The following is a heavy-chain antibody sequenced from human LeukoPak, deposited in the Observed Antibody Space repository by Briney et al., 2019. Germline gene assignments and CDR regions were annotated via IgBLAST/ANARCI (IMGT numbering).Heavy chain of an antibody. D-gene: IGHD2-21*02. Sequence: GGSLTLSCAPSGFTFSSYGMHWVRQAPGKGLEWVAFIRYDGSNKYYADSVKGRFTISRDNSKNTLYLQMNSLRAEDTAVYYCAKDLGGAYCGGDCSVDYWGQGTLVTVSS. CDR1: GFTFSSYG. CDR2: IRYDGSNK. V-gene: IGHV3-30*02. J-gene: IGHJ4*02. CDR3: AKDLGGAYCGGDCSVDY.